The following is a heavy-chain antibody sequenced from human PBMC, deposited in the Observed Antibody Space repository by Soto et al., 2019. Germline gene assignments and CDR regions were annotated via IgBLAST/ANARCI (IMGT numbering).Heavy chain of an antibody. CDR1: GGSFSGYY. CDR3: ARDLAAGMIDY. CDR2: INHSGST. V-gene: IGHV4-34*01. J-gene: IGHJ4*02. Sequence: SETLSLTCAVYGGSFSGYYWSWIRQPPGKGLEWIGEINHSGSTNYNPSLKSRVTISVDTSKNQFSLKLSSVTAADTAVYYCARDLAAGMIDYWGQGTLVTVSS. D-gene: IGHD6-13*01.